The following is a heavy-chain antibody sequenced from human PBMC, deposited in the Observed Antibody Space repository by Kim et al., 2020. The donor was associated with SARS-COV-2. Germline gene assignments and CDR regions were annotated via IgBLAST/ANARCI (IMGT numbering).Heavy chain of an antibody. CDR2: IIPIFGSP. V-gene: IGHV1-69*06. J-gene: IGHJ4*02. CDR3: ARGWSPGGDGSGSPYVF. CDR1: GGTFSDYA. D-gene: IGHD3-10*01. Sequence: SVKVSCKASGGTFSDYAFSWVRQTPGQGLEWMGGIIPIFGSPNYAQKFRGRVTITADKSTSTVYMEVNSLRSEDSAVYYCARGWSPGGDGSGSPYVFWGQGSLVTVSS.